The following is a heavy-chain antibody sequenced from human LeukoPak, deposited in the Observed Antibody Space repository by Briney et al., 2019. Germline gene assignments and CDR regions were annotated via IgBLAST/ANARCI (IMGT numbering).Heavy chain of an antibody. D-gene: IGHD6-19*01. Sequence: GGSLRLSCSASGFTFSSYAMHWVRQAPGKGLEYVSAISSNGGSTYYADSVKGRFTISRDNSKNTLYLQMSSLRAEDTAVYYCASLAVAGLSEGYWGQGTLVIVSS. V-gene: IGHV3-64D*06. CDR3: ASLAVAGLSEGY. J-gene: IGHJ4*02. CDR2: ISSNGGST. CDR1: GFTFSSYA.